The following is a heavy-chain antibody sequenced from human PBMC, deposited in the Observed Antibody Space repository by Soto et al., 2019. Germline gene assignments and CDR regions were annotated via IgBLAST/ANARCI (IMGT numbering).Heavy chain of an antibody. CDR3: ARRSRYCSSTSCSRYYYGMDV. D-gene: IGHD2-2*01. CDR1: GYSFTSYW. J-gene: IGHJ6*02. CDR2: IYPGDSDT. Sequence: PGESLKISCKGSGYSFTSYWIGWVRQMPGKGLEWMGIIYPGDSDTRYSPSFQGQVTISADKSISTAYLQWSSLKASDTAMYYCARRSRYCSSTSCSRYYYGMDVWGQGTTVTVS. V-gene: IGHV5-51*01.